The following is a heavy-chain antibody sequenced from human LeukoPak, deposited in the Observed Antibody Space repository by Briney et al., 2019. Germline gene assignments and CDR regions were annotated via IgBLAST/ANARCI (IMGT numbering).Heavy chain of an antibody. CDR1: GFTFDDYG. Sequence: GGALRHSCAASGFTFDDYGLTWVRPAPGRGVEGVSNINWKRCNKIYVDCVKGRFTIYRDNAKSSLYLKLNGVSVGDTGLYHCARGPSLYTDAFDIWGLGTMVIVSS. D-gene: IGHD1-1*01. V-gene: IGHV3-20*01. CDR2: INWKRCNK. CDR3: ARGPSLYTDAFDI. J-gene: IGHJ3*02.